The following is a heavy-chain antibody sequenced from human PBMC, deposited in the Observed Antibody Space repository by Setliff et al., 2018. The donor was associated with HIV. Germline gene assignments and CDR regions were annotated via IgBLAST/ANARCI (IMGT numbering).Heavy chain of an antibody. Sequence: PGGSLRLSCAASGFTFSTYAMGWVRQAPGKGLEWVSTVGAVGGPTHYAESVEGRFTISKDNSKNALYLQMSSLRDEDTAVYYCAKVFVFGIDAFDIWGQGTMVTVSS. CDR3: AKVFVFGIDAFDI. V-gene: IGHV3-23*01. J-gene: IGHJ3*02. CDR2: VGAVGGPT. D-gene: IGHD3-10*02. CDR1: GFTFSTYA.